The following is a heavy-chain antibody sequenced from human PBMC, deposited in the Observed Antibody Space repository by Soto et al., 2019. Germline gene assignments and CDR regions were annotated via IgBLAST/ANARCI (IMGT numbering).Heavy chain of an antibody. CDR2: INHSGST. V-gene: IGHV4-34*01. J-gene: IGHJ4*02. D-gene: IGHD6-6*01. CDR3: ARGLVEAFDY. Sequence: QVQLQQWGAGLLKPSETLSLTCAVYGGSFSGYYWSWIRQPPGKGLEWIGEINHSGSTNYNPSLKSRFTISVDTSQNQFSLKLSSVTAADTAVYYCARGLVEAFDYWGQGTLVTVSS. CDR1: GGSFSGYY.